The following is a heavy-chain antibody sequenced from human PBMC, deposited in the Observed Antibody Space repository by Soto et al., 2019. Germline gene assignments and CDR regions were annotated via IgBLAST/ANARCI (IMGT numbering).Heavy chain of an antibody. J-gene: IGHJ4*02. CDR2: ISAYNGNT. CDR3: ARDQAIVVVPAAKKTRRDFDY. Sequence: ASVKVSCKASGYTFTSYGISWVRQAPGQGLEWMGWISAYNGNTNYAQKLQGRVTMTTDTSTSTAYMELRSLRSDDTAVYYCARDQAIVVVPAAKKTRRDFDYCGQGXLLTVSS. V-gene: IGHV1-18*01. D-gene: IGHD2-2*01. CDR1: GYTFTSYG.